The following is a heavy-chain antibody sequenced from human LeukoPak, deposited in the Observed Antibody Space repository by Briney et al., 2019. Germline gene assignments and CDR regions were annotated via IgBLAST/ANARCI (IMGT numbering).Heavy chain of an antibody. Sequence: ASVKVSCKASGYTFTGYYMHWVRQAPGQGLEWMGWINPNSGGTNYAQKFQGRVTMTRDTSISTAYMESSRLRSDDTAVYYCARGRFGGENHGMDVWGQGTTVTVSS. J-gene: IGHJ6*02. V-gene: IGHV1-2*02. CDR2: INPNSGGT. CDR1: GYTFTGYY. CDR3: ARGRFGGENHGMDV. D-gene: IGHD2-15*01.